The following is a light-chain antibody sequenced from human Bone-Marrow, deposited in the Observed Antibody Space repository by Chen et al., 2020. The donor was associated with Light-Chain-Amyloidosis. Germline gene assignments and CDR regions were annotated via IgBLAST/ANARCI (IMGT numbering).Light chain of an antibody. CDR3: VAWDDSLNGPM. CDR1: ISNIGSNS. V-gene: IGLV1-44*01. J-gene: IGLJ3*02. CDR2: NND. Sequence: QSVLTQPPSASGTPGHRVTISCSGGISNIGSNSVNWHQQLPGTAPRLLIYNNDRRPSGVPDQFSGSKSGTSASLAISGLQSEDEADYYCVAWDDSLNGPMFGGGTKLTVL.